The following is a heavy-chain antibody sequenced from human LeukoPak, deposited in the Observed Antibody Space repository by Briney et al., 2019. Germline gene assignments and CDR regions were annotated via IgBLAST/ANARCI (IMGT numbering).Heavy chain of an antibody. CDR2: ISGSGSHA. J-gene: IGHJ6*02. CDR3: AKAASSSWPSYYYGMDV. D-gene: IGHD6-13*01. Sequence: PSETLSLTCTVSGGSISSNNYYWGWTRQAPGQGLEWVSAISGSGSHANYAESVKGRFTISRDNSKNTLYLQMHSLIAADTAVYYCAKAASSSWPSYYYGMDVWDQGTTVTVSS. CDR1: GGSISSNNYY. V-gene: IGHV3-23*01.